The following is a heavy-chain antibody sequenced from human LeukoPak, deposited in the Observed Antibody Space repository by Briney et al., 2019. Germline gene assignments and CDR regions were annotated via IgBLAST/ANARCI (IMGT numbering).Heavy chain of an antibody. CDR1: GFVFTSYG. CDR2: ISANDGKT. Sequence: ASVKVSCKASGFVFTSYGFTWVRQAPGQGLEWMGWISANDGKTHYSERHQGRVTMSTDTVTSTAYMELRSLRSDDTAVYYCARELHVERDDYWGQGTLSPSPQ. J-gene: IGHJ4*02. V-gene: IGHV1-18*01. CDR3: ARELHVERDDY. D-gene: IGHD1-1*01.